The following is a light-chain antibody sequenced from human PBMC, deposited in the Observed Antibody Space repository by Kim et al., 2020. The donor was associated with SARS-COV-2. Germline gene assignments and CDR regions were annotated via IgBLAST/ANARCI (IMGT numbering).Light chain of an antibody. CDR3: HQRATWPQT. Sequence: WCPGQRATLTCRASQSVRSYVPWYQHRPGQAPGLLPNDASNRATGIPDRFTGRGSGTAFTLAISGVEPGDSAVYFCHQRATWPQTFGQGTKVDIK. V-gene: IGKV3-11*01. CDR2: DAS. J-gene: IGKJ1*01. CDR1: QSVRSY.